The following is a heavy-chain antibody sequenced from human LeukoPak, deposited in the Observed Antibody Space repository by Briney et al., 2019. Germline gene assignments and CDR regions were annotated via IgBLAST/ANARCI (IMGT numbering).Heavy chain of an antibody. CDR3: ARVKRDCSGGTCYSYDY. J-gene: IGHJ4*02. CDR2: ISGNGDIT. CDR1: RFTFNTYA. Sequence: GGSLRLSCAASRFTFNTYAVNWVRQAPGKGLEWVSAISGNGDITYYADSVRGRFTISRDNSKNTLYLQMDSLRAEDTAVYYCARVKRDCSGGTCYSYDYWGQGTLVTVSS. V-gene: IGHV3-23*01. D-gene: IGHD2-15*01.